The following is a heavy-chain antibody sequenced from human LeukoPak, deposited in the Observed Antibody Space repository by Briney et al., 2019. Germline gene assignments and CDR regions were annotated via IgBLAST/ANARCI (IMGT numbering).Heavy chain of an antibody. CDR1: GGSISSYY. CDR3: ARRATMLAGGYFDY. V-gene: IGHV4-4*09. Sequence: SETLSLTCTVSGGSISSYYWSWIRQPPGRGLEWVGHIYASGSTTYNPSLKSRVAISIDTSKNQFSLRLSSVTAADTAVYYCARRATMLAGGYFDYWGQGTLVSVSS. D-gene: IGHD5-12*01. CDR2: IYASGST. J-gene: IGHJ4*02.